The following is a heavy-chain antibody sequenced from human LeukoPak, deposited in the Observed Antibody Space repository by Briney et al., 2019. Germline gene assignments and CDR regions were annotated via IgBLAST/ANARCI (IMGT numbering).Heavy chain of an antibody. CDR1: GYSFTDYD. V-gene: IGHV1-18*01. CDR2: ISAYNAKT. J-gene: IGHJ2*01. CDR3: ARADSNGYYAGSWYFDL. Sequence: SVKVPCKACGYSFTDYDMTWVRQAPAQALEGMGWISAYNAKTKYAQTLQGRVTMTTDTSTSTAYMELRSLRSDDTAVYYCARADSNGYYAGSWYFDLWGRGTLVTVSS. D-gene: IGHD3-22*01.